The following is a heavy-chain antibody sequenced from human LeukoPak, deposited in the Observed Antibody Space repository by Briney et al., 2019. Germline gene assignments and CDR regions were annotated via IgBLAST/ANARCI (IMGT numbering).Heavy chain of an antibody. D-gene: IGHD2-15*01. Sequence: SETLSLTCAVYGGSFSGYYWSWIRQPPGKGLEWIGEINHSGSTNYNPSLKSRVTISVDTSKNQFSLKLSSVTAADTAVYYCARGPRGCSGGSCYWNWFDPWGQGTLVTVSS. CDR2: INHSGST. CDR1: GGSFSGYY. V-gene: IGHV4-34*01. CDR3: ARGPRGCSGGSCYWNWFDP. J-gene: IGHJ5*02.